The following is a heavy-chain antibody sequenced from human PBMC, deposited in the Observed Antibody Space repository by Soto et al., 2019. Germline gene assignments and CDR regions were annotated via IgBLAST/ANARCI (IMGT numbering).Heavy chain of an antibody. Sequence: QVQLVQSGAEVKTPGASVKVSCRASGYSFRTHGISWVRQAPGQGLEWMGWISTYDDKTNFPQKFQGRITMTTDTSTSTAYMELRSLRSDDTAVYFCARDLGYCNSSGCFRNGFDPWGQGTLVTVSS. J-gene: IGHJ5*02. CDR3: ARDLGYCNSSGCFRNGFDP. CDR2: ISTYDDKT. V-gene: IGHV1-18*01. CDR1: GYSFRTHG. D-gene: IGHD2-15*01.